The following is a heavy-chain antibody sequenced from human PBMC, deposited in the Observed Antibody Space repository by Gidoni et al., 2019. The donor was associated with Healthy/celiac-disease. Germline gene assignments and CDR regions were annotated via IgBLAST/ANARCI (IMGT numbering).Heavy chain of an antibody. CDR1: GGSFSGYY. V-gene: IGHV4-34*01. Sequence: QVQLQQWGAGLLKPSETLSLTCAVYGGSFSGYYWSWIRQPPGKGLEWIGEINHSGSTNYNPSRKSRVTISVDTSKNQFSLKLSSVTAADTAVYYCARGLVGATDYWGQGTLVTVSS. J-gene: IGHJ4*02. D-gene: IGHD1-26*01. CDR2: INHSGST. CDR3: ARGLVGATDY.